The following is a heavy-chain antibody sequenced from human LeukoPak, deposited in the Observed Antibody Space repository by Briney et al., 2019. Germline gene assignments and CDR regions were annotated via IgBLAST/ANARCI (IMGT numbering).Heavy chain of an antibody. CDR2: INPNSGGT. CDR1: GGTFSSYA. CDR3: ARDVGRSGFVVVPAATSYFDY. D-gene: IGHD2-2*01. J-gene: IGHJ4*02. V-gene: IGHV1-2*04. Sequence: ASVKVSCKASGGTFSSYAISWVRQAPGQGLEWMGWINPNSGGTNYAQKFQGWVTMTRDTSISTAYMELSRLRSDDTAVYYCARDVGRSGFVVVPAATSYFDYWGQGTLVTVSS.